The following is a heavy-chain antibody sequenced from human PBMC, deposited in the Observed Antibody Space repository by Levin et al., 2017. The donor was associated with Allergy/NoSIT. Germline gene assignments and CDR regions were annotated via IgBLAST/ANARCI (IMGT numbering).Heavy chain of an antibody. Sequence: GESLKISCAASGFTFSSYAMTWVRQAPGKGLEWVSTISANGVTTYYTNSVKGRFTISRDNSKNMLYVQMNSLRAEDTAVYYCAKDARDGYDPIDYWGQGILVTVSS. V-gene: IGHV3-23*01. J-gene: IGHJ4*02. CDR2: ISANGVTT. D-gene: IGHD5-24*01. CDR1: GFTFSSYA. CDR3: AKDARDGYDPIDY.